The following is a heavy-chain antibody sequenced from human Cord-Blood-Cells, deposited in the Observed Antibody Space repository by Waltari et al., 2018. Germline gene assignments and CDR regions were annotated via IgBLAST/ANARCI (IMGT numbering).Heavy chain of an antibody. CDR2: IWYDGSNK. V-gene: IGHV3-33*01. J-gene: IGHJ6*02. Sequence: QVQLVESGGGVVQPGRSLRLSWAASGFTFSSYGMHWVRQAPGKGLEWVAVIWYDGSNKYYADSVKGRFTISRDNSKNTLYLQMNSLRAEDTAVYYCARNKAVYYYYYGMDVWGQGTTVTVSS. CDR3: ARNKAVYYYYYGMDV. CDR1: GFTFSSYG.